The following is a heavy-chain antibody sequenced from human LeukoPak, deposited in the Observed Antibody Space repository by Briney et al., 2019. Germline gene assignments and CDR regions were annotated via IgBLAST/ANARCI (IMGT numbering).Heavy chain of an antibody. V-gene: IGHV4-59*01. Sequence: SSETLSLTCTVSGGSLSSYYWSWIRQPPGKELEWIGYIYYSGSTNYNPSLKSRVTISLDTSKNQFSLELSSVTAADTAVYYCARYSNASAGARWFDHWGQGTLVTVSS. D-gene: IGHD2-21*01. CDR2: IYYSGST. J-gene: IGHJ5*02. CDR1: GGSLSSYY. CDR3: ARYSNASAGARWFDH.